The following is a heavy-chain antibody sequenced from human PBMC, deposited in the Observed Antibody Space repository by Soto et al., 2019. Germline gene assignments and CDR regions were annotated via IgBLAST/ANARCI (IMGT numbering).Heavy chain of an antibody. J-gene: IGHJ4*02. CDR2: ISGSGGST. D-gene: IGHD3-10*01. Sequence: GGSLRLSCAASGFTFSSYAMSWVRQAPGKGLEWVSAISGSGGSTYYADSVKGRFTISRDNSKNTLYLQMNSLRAEDTAVYYCSKFQGVAMVRGVILGPFDYWGQGTLVTVSS. V-gene: IGHV3-23*01. CDR1: GFTFSSYA. CDR3: SKFQGVAMVRGVILGPFDY.